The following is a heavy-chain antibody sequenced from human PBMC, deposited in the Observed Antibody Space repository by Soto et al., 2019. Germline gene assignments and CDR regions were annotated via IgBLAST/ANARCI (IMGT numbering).Heavy chain of an antibody. CDR2: ISYDGSNK. CDR3: ARDELRFLEWLSNITRQGRR. Sequence: PGGSLRLSCAASGFTFSSHAMHWVRQAPGKGLEWVAVISYDGSNKYYADSVKGRFTISRDNSKNTLYLQMNSLRAEDTAVYYCARDELRFLEWLSNITRQGRRWGQGX. D-gene: IGHD3-3*01. V-gene: IGHV3-30-3*01. J-gene: IGHJ4*02. CDR1: GFTFSSHA.